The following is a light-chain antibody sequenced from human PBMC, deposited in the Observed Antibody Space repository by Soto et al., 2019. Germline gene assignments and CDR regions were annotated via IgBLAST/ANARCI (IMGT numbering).Light chain of an antibody. CDR3: QQRSSWK. CDR2: DSS. Sequence: EIVLTQSPATLSLSPGERATLSCRASQSVSSFLGWYQQKPGQAPRLLIYDSSNRAPGIPARFSGSGSGTDFAHTTTILEPEVFAVYYCQQRSSWKFGQGTKVEIK. V-gene: IGKV3-11*01. CDR1: QSVSSF. J-gene: IGKJ1*01.